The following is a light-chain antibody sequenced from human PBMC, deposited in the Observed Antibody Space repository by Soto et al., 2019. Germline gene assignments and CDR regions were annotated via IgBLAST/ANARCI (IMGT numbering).Light chain of an antibody. Sequence: EIVLTQSPATLSLSPGERATLSCRASQSVSSNFLAWYQKKAGQAPRLLIYGASSRATGIPDRFSGTGSGTDFTLTITRLEPEDFAVYYCQQYGGSPLVTFGGGTKVEI. CDR3: QQYGGSPLVT. CDR1: QSVSSNF. J-gene: IGKJ4*01. CDR2: GAS. V-gene: IGKV3-20*01.